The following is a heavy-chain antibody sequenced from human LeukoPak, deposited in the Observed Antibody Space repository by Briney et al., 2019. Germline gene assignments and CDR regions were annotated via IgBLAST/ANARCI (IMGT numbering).Heavy chain of an antibody. V-gene: IGHV3-7*01. J-gene: IGHJ4*02. CDR2: INQDGSEK. Sequence: GGSLRLSCAASGFTFSSYWMSWVRQAPGKGLEWVANINQDGSEKYYVDSVKGRFTISRDNAKNSLYLQLNSLRADDTAVYYCARGYSYGYNYWGQGTLVTVSS. CDR3: ARGYSYGYNY. D-gene: IGHD5-18*01. CDR1: GFTFSSYW.